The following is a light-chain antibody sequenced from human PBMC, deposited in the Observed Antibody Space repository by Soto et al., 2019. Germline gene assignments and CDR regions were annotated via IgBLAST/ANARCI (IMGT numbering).Light chain of an antibody. CDR3: LQDFRYPRT. Sequence: AIPMTQSTSSLSASVGDRVTITCRASQGIGTELGWYQLKPGKAPKLLVYGASTLQSGVLPRFSGSGSGTDFTLTISSLQPDDFATYYCLQDFRYPRTFGQGTKVEIK. CDR1: QGIGTE. V-gene: IGKV1-6*02. J-gene: IGKJ1*01. CDR2: GAS.